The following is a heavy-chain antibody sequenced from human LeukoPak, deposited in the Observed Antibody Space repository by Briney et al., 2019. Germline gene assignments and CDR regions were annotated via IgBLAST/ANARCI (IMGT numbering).Heavy chain of an antibody. J-gene: IGHJ6*02. D-gene: IGHD2/OR15-2a*01. CDR1: GGTFSSYT. Sequence: SVKVSCKAFGGTFSSYTISWVRQAPGQGPDWMGGITPILGTSNKAQKFQGRVTITADESTSTAYMELSSLRPEDTAIYYCARENRGLGEYNYYYYGLGVWGQGTTVTVSS. CDR3: ARENRGLGEYNYYYYGLGV. CDR2: ITPILGTS. V-gene: IGHV1-69*13.